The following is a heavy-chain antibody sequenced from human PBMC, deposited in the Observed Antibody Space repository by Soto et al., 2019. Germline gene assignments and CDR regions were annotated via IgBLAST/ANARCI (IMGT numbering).Heavy chain of an antibody. CDR2: INPADSDI. CDR1: GYSFTSNC. J-gene: IGHJ4*02. CDR3: ARHQRDDASRKIDC. V-gene: IGHV5-51*01. D-gene: IGHD3-16*01. Sequence: GESLKISCQGSGYSFTSNCIGWVRQMPGKGLEWMGIINPADSDIKYSPSFQGQVTISADKSIGTAYLQWSSLKASDTAMYYCARHQRDDASRKIDCWGQGTMLTVYS.